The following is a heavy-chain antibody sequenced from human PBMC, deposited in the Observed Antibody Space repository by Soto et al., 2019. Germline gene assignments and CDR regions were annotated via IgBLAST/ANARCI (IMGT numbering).Heavy chain of an antibody. CDR2: IIPIFATI. CDR3: GRGYCTSTTCEDYYVMDV. CDR1: GGTFREYA. Sequence: QLQLVQSGAEVKKPGSAVKVSCKASGGTFREYAISWVRQAPGQGLEWLGGIIPIFATINYAQNFQGRVTTTADKSTRTAYMEVSSLRAGDTAVYYCGRGYCTSTTCEDYYVMDVWGQGTTVTVTS. J-gene: IGHJ6*02. D-gene: IGHD2-2*01. V-gene: IGHV1-69*06.